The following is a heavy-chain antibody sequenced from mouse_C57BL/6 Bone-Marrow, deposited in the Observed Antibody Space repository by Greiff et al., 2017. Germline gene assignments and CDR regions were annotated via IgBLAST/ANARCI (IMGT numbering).Heavy chain of an antibody. D-gene: IGHD2-1*01. J-gene: IGHJ3*01. V-gene: IGHV14-2*01. Sequence: VQLQQSGAELVKPGASVKLSCTASGFTIKDYYMHWVKQRTEQGLEWIGMIDPADGDTKYAPKFQGKATITVDTSSNTAYLQLSSLTSEDTAVYYCARGDYGNYAWFAYWGKGTLGTVSA. CDR2: IDPADGDT. CDR3: ARGDYGNYAWFAY. CDR1: GFTIKDYY.